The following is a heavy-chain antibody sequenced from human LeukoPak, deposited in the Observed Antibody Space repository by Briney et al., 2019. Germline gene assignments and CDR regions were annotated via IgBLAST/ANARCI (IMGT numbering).Heavy chain of an antibody. V-gene: IGHV4-38-2*01. CDR1: GYSISSGYY. J-gene: IGHJ4*02. D-gene: IGHD2-21*01. CDR3: AVSLCGGDCPFDY. Sequence: SETLSLTCAVSGYSISSGYYWGWIRQPPGKALEWIGSISHSGSTYYSPSLKSRVTISVDTSMNLFSLKLSSVTASDTAVYYCAVSLCGGDCPFDYWGQGTLVTVSS. CDR2: ISHSGST.